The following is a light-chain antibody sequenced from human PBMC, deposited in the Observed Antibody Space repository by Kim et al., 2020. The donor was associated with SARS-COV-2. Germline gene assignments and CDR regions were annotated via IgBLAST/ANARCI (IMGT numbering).Light chain of an antibody. J-gene: IGKJ2*01. CDR2: DAS. CDR1: QSVNRY. V-gene: IGKV3-11*01. Sequence: EIVLTQSPGTLSLSPGERATLSCRASQSVNRYLAWYQQKPGQAPRLLIYDASKRATGIPARFSGSGSGTDFTLTISSLEPEDFAIYYCQQRGDWPPIYTFGPGTKLEI. CDR3: QQRGDWPPIYT.